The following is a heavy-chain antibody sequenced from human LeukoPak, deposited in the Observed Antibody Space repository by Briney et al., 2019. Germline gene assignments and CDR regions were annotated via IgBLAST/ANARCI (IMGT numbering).Heavy chain of an antibody. CDR3: ASFGISWRSSY. D-gene: IGHD2-21*01. CDR2: ISDDGSYT. CDR1: GFIFSSHW. J-gene: IGHJ4*02. Sequence: GGSLRLSCAASGFIFSSHWVHWVRHAPGKGLVWVSRISDDGSYTSNVDSVKGRFTISRDNVNNMLYLHMNSLRAEDTAVYYCASFGISWRSSYWGQGTLVTVSS. V-gene: IGHV3-74*01.